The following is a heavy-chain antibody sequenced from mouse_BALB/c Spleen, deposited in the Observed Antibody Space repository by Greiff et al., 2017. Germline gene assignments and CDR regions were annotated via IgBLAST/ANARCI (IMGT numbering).Heavy chain of an antibody. J-gene: IGHJ3*01. CDR2: IWGDGST. CDR1: GFSLTGYG. D-gene: IGHD2-4*01. V-gene: IGHV2-6-7*01. CDR3: ARERGSTMITTGFAY. Sequence: LVESGPGLVAPSQSLSITCTVSGFSLTGYGVNWVRQPPGKGLEWLGMIWGDGSTDYNSALKSRLSISKDNSKSQVFLKMNSLQTDDTARYYCARERGSTMITTGFAYWGQGTLVTVSA.